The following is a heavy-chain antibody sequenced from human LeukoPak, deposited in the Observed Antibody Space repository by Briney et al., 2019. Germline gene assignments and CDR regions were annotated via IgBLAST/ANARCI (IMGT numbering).Heavy chain of an antibody. D-gene: IGHD2-8*01. CDR1: GGSFSGYY. CDR2: INHSGSN. V-gene: IGHV4-34*01. CDR3: ARAKVYNWFDP. J-gene: IGHJ5*02. Sequence: PSETLSLTCAVYGGSFSGYYWSWIRHPPGKGLEWIGEINHSGSNNYNPSLKSRVTIPVDTSKNQFSLKLSSVTAADTAVYYCARAKVYNWFDPWGQGTLVTVSS.